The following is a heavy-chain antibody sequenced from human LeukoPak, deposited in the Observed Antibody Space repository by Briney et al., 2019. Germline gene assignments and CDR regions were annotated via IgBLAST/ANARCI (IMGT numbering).Heavy chain of an antibody. J-gene: IGHJ4*02. CDR1: GFTFSSYS. Sequence: GGSLRLSCAAFGFTFSSYSMNWVRQAPGKGLEWVSSISSSSSYIYYADSVKGRFTISRDNAKNSLYLQMNSLRAEDTAVYYCARDFIAVADLFDYWGQGTLVTVSS. V-gene: IGHV3-21*01. CDR2: ISSSSSYI. CDR3: ARDFIAVADLFDY. D-gene: IGHD6-19*01.